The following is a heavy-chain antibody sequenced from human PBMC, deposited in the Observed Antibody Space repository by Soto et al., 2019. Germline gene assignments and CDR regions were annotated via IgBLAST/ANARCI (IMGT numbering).Heavy chain of an antibody. J-gene: IGHJ4*02. CDR1: GFTFSSYS. CDR3: AKDLYSSSARYFDY. Sequence: EVQLVESGGGLVQPGGSLRLSCAAPGFTFSSYSMNWVRQAPGKGLEWVSSISSSSSYIYYADSVKGRFTISRDNAKNSLYLQMNSLRAEDTAVYYCAKDLYSSSARYFDYWGQGTLVTVSS. D-gene: IGHD6-6*01. V-gene: IGHV3-21*01. CDR2: ISSSSSYI.